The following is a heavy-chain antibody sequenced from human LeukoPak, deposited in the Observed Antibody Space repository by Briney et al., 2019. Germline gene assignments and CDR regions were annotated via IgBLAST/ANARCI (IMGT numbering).Heavy chain of an antibody. J-gene: IGHJ4*02. CDR1: GLTFSTSS. V-gene: IGHV3-23*01. CDR3: TILSDCRGGTCYWSSFDF. D-gene: IGHD2-15*01. CDR2: ISGSGGST. Sequence: GGSLKLSCAASGLTFSTSSMSWVRQTPGKGLEWVSSISGSGGSTYYGDSVKGRFTISRDNSKNTLYLQMNSLRAEDTAVYYRTILSDCRGGTCYWSSFDFWGQGTLVTVSS.